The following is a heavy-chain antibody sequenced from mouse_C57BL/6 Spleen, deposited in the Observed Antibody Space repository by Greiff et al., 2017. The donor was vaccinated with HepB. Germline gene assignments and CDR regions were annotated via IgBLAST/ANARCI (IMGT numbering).Heavy chain of an antibody. CDR2: IYPGDGDT. Sequence: QVQLKESGAELVKPGASVKISCKASGYAFSSYWMNWVKQRPGKGLEWIGQIYPGDGDTNYNGKFKGKATLTADKSSSTAYMQLSSLTSEDSAVYFCARGGVITTVGYFDYWGQGTTLTVSS. J-gene: IGHJ2*01. CDR3: ARGGVITTVGYFDY. CDR1: GYAFSSYW. V-gene: IGHV1-80*01. D-gene: IGHD1-1*01.